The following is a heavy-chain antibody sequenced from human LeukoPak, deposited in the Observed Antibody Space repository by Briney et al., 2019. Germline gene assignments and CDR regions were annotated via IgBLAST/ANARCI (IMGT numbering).Heavy chain of an antibody. J-gene: IGHJ4*02. D-gene: IGHD3-10*01. Sequence: GGSLRLSCAASGFTFSTYGMSWVRQAPGKGLEWVSTFGGSGASVYYADSVKGRFTVSRDNSKNTLYLQMNSLRVEDTAVYYCAKSGPYYYGYWGQGTLVTVSS. CDR3: AKSGPYYYGY. V-gene: IGHV3-23*01. CDR1: GFTFSTYG. CDR2: FGGSGASV.